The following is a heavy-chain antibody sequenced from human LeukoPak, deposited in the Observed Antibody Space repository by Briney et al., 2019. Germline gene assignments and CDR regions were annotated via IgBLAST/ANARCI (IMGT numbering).Heavy chain of an antibody. CDR3: ARGDVDETYGMDV. Sequence: ASVKVSCKASRYTFTGYYMHWVRQAPGQGLEWMGWINPNSGGTNYAQKFQGWVTMTRDTSISTAYMELSRLRSDDTAVYYCARGDVDETYGMDVWGQGTTVTVSS. J-gene: IGHJ6*02. V-gene: IGHV1-2*04. CDR2: INPNSGGT. D-gene: IGHD5-24*01. CDR1: RYTFTGYY.